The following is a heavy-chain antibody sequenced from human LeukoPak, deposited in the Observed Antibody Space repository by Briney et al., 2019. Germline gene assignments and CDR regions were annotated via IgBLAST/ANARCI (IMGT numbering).Heavy chain of an antibody. D-gene: IGHD6-13*01. CDR3: ARDRDSSSWYYFDY. CDR1: GFTFSDYY. J-gene: IGHJ4*02. Sequence: GGSLRLSCAASGFTFSDYYMSWIRQAPGKGLEWVSYISSSGSTIYYADSVKGRFTISRDNAKSSLYLQMNSLRAEDTAVYYCARDRDSSSWYYFDYWGQGTLVTVSS. CDR2: ISSSGSTI. V-gene: IGHV3-11*01.